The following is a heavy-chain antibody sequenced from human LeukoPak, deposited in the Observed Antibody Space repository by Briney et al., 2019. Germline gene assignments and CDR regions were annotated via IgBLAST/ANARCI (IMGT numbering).Heavy chain of an antibody. Sequence: ASVTVSCKASGGTFSSYAISWVRQAPGQGLEWMGRMNPSSGVTNYAQKFQGRVTMTRDTSINTAYLDLSALKSDDTAVYYCASRAASVTLGYWGQGTLVTVSS. J-gene: IGHJ4*02. CDR3: ASRAASVTLGY. CDR2: MNPSSGVT. D-gene: IGHD2-15*01. V-gene: IGHV1-2*06. CDR1: GGTFSSYA.